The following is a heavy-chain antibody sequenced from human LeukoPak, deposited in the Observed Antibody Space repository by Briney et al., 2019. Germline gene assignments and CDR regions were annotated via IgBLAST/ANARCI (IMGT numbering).Heavy chain of an antibody. V-gene: IGHV3-48*03. CDR3: ARDGSLDY. CDR2: SSGSGNTI. J-gene: IGHJ4*02. Sequence: GGSLRLSCAASGFTFSSYEMNWVRQAPGKGLEWVSFSSGSGNTIYYADSVRGRFTISRDNAKNSLYLQMNSLRAEDTAVYYCARDGSLDYWGQGTLVTVSS. CDR1: GFTFSSYE. D-gene: IGHD5-12*01.